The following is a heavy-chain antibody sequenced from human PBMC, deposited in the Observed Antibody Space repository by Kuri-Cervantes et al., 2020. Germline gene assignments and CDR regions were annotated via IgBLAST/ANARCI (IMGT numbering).Heavy chain of an antibody. Sequence: ASVKVSCKASGYTFTNYLMHWVRQAPGQSPEWMGWINVGNVNTKYSQKFQGRVTITRDTSASTAYMELSSLRSEDTAVYYCARGLSGPYYFDYWGQGTLVTVSS. CDR1: GYTFTNYL. D-gene: IGHD5-12*01. J-gene: IGHJ4*02. V-gene: IGHV1-3*01. CDR2: INVGNVNT. CDR3: ARGLSGPYYFDY.